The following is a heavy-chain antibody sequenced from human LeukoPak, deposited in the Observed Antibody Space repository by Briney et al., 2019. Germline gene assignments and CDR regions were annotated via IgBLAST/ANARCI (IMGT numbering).Heavy chain of an antibody. Sequence: ASVKVSCKASGYNFTSFDIIWLRQATGQGLEWMGWMNPNSGYTGYARKFQGRVTLTRNTSIGTAYMELSSLRSEDTAVYYCARYYGGYESVNYYYYMDVWGKGTTVTISS. J-gene: IGHJ6*03. V-gene: IGHV1-8*01. D-gene: IGHD4-17*01. CDR3: ARYYGGYESVNYYYYMDV. CDR1: GYNFTSFD. CDR2: MNPNSGYT.